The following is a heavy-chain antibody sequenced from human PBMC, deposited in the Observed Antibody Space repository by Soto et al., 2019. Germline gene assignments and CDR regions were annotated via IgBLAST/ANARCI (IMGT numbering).Heavy chain of an antibody. CDR2: IIPIFGTA. Sequence: SVKVSCKXSGGTFSSYTISWVRQAPGQGLEWMGGIIPIFGTANYAQKFQGRVTITADKSTSTAYMELSSLRSEDTAVYYCARDTAMANYYYYGMDVWGQGTTVTVSS. CDR3: ARDTAMANYYYYGMDV. V-gene: IGHV1-69*06. J-gene: IGHJ6*02. CDR1: GGTFSSYT. D-gene: IGHD5-18*01.